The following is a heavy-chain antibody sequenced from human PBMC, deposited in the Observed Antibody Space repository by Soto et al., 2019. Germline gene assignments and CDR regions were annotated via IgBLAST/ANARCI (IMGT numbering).Heavy chain of an antibody. Sequence: GGSLRLSCAASRFTFRNYGMSWVRQGPGKGLAWVSGISPTGEQRFYVDSVKGRFFISRDNSQNTLSLEMSNLRADDTAVYYCAKRYGSGSYRDFNSYYGMDIWGQGTSVTVSS. V-gene: IGHV3-23*01. J-gene: IGHJ6*02. D-gene: IGHD3-10*01. CDR1: RFTFRNYG. CDR3: AKRYGSGSYRDFNSYYGMDI. CDR2: ISPTGEQR.